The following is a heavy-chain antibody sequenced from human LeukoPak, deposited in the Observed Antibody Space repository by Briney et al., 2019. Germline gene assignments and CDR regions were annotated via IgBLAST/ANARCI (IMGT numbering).Heavy chain of an antibody. Sequence: GGSLRLSCAASGFTFSSYAMHWVRQAPGKGLEWVAVISYDGSNKYYADSVKGRFTISRDNSKNTLCLQMNSLRAEDTAVYYCAGDPGDSSGYNDYWGQGTLVTVSS. CDR3: AGDPGDSSGYNDY. CDR1: GFTFSSYA. CDR2: ISYDGSNK. J-gene: IGHJ4*02. D-gene: IGHD6-19*01. V-gene: IGHV3-30-3*01.